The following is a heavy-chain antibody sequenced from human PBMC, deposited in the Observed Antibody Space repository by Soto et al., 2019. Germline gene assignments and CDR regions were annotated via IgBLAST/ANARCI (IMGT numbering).Heavy chain of an antibody. V-gene: IGHV6-1*01. Sequence: PSQTLSLTCDISGDSVSSNSAAWNWIRQSPSRGLEWLGRTYYRSKWYNDYAGSVKSRITINPDASKNQFSLQLNSLTPEDVAVYYFARGAFREFCTFDVWGQGTMVTVSS. CDR2: TYYRSKWYN. CDR1: GDSVSSNSAA. J-gene: IGHJ3*01. CDR3: ARGAFREFCTFDV. D-gene: IGHD3-9*01.